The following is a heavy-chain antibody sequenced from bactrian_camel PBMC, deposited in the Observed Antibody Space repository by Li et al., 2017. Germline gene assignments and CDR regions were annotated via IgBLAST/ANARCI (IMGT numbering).Heavy chain of an antibody. Sequence: HVQLVESGGGSVQVGGSQRLSCVASGDTISRYCMGWFRQIPDKEREGVAGIESDGSTSYADSVKGRFTISQDSDKNILYLQMDSLKPEDTAMYYCAARSVVEGVLDGGNLRGLTGIVGARGPRSPSP. CDR3: AARSVVEGVLDGGNLRGLTGIV. CDR2: IESDGST. J-gene: IGHJ4*01. D-gene: IGHD5*01. CDR1: GDTISRYC. V-gene: IGHV3S9*01.